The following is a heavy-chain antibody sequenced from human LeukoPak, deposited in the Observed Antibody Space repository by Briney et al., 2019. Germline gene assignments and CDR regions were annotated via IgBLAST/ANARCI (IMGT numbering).Heavy chain of an antibody. CDR3: ARFGSSTWYKGAFDI. CDR2: IVHSGNT. CDR1: GGSFSGYY. Sequence: KPSETLSLTCAVYGGSFSGYYWSWIRQPPGKGLEWIGDIVHSGNTKYNPSLKSRVTISVDTSKNQFSLNLTSVTAADTAVYYCARFGSSTWYKGAFDIWGQGTMVTVAS. J-gene: IGHJ3*02. D-gene: IGHD6-13*01. V-gene: IGHV4-34*12.